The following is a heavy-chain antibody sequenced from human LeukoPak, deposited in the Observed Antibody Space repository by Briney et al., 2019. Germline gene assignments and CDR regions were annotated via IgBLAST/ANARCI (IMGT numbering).Heavy chain of an antibody. D-gene: IGHD5-18*01. Sequence: SETLSLTCTVSGGSISSYYWSWIRQPPGKGLKWIGYIYYSGSTNYNPSLKSRVTISVDTSKNQFSLKLSSVTAADTAVYYCASGGYSYGYSAYWGQGTLVTVSS. CDR1: GGSISSYY. V-gene: IGHV4-59*01. CDR3: ASGGYSYGYSAY. CDR2: IYYSGST. J-gene: IGHJ4*02.